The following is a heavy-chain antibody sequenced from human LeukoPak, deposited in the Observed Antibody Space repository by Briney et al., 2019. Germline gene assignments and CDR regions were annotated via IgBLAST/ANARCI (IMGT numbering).Heavy chain of an antibody. CDR3: ARGKDSSGYYYPFDY. D-gene: IGHD3-22*01. J-gene: IGHJ4*02. CDR2: IIPIFGTA. Sequence: GASVKVSCKASGGTFSSYAISWVQQAPGQGLEWMGGIIPIFGTANYAQKFQGRVTITADESTSTAYMELSSLRSEDTAVYYCARGKDSSGYYYPFDYWGQGTLVTVSS. CDR1: GGTFSSYA. V-gene: IGHV1-69*13.